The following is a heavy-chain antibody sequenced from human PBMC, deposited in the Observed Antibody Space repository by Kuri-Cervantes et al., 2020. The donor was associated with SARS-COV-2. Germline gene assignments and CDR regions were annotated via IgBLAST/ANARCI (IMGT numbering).Heavy chain of an antibody. D-gene: IGHD3-22*01. J-gene: IGHJ4*02. Sequence: SGPTRVHPPPILALTCTFTGFSPSTRGVGVGWIRQPPCKDLEWLALLCWNDDKRYSPSLKSRLTITKDTSKNQVVLTMTNMYPVDTATYYCAHIPSGYYQHTPFDYWGQGTLVTVSS. CDR1: GFSPSTRGVG. CDR3: AHIPSGYYQHTPFDY. CDR2: LCWNDDK. V-gene: IGHV2-5*01.